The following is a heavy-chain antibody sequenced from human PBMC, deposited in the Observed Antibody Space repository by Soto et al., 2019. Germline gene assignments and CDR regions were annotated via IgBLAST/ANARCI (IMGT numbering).Heavy chain of an antibody. CDR1: GFPFSSYS. J-gene: IGHJ4*02. Sequence: ALRLSCAASGFPFSSYSMHWVRQAPGKGLEWVSGISWNSGSIGYADSVKGRFTISRDNAKNSLYLQMNSLRAEDTALYYCAKDRYNWNDCEFDYWGQGTLVTVSS. CDR2: ISWNSGSI. D-gene: IGHD1-20*01. V-gene: IGHV3-9*01. CDR3: AKDRYNWNDCEFDY.